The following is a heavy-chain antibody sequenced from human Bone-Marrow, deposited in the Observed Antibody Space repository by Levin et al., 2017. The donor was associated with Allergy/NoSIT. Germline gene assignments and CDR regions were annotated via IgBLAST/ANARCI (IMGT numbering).Heavy chain of an antibody. J-gene: IGHJ5*02. D-gene: IGHD3-3*02. V-gene: IGHV7-4-1*02. Sequence: ASVKVSCAASGYTFTNYPMNWVRQAPGQGLEWMGSINTNTGNPTYAQGFTGRFVFSLDTSVSTAYLQINYLKAEDTAFYYCARGLVQHFWSGNIWFDPWGQGTLVTVSS. CDR2: INTNTGNP. CDR3: ARGLVQHFWSGNIWFDP. CDR1: GYTFTNYP.